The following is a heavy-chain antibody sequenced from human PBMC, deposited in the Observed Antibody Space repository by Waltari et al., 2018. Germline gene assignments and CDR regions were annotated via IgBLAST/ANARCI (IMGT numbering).Heavy chain of an antibody. CDR1: GVAISPEY. D-gene: IGHD2-15*01. CDR3: AKRGKLCRGAGCHYFMAL. V-gene: IGHV4-59*12. Sequence: QIHLQESGPGLVRPSETLSPPCRVPGVAISPEYWNWVRQAPGKRLEWIGYFDHSGFTNSNPSLEGRVTISLDTSRNQVSLSLTSVTAADSAVYYCAKRGKLCRGAGCHYFMALWGKGTTVTVSS. J-gene: IGHJ6*03. CDR2: FDHSGFT.